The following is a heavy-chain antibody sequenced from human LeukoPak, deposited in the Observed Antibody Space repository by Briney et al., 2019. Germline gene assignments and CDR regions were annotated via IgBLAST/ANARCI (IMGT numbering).Heavy chain of an antibody. CDR3: AKDREYYYGSGSYCPD. CDR2: ITTSDGNT. Sequence: GGSLRLSCAASGFTFSSYTMSWVRQAPGKGLEWVSTITTSDGNTYYADSVKGRFTVSRDNSKNTLFLQMNSLRAEDTAVYYCAKDREYYYGSGSYCPDWGQGTMVTVSS. V-gene: IGHV3-23*01. J-gene: IGHJ3*01. CDR1: GFTFSSYT. D-gene: IGHD3-10*01.